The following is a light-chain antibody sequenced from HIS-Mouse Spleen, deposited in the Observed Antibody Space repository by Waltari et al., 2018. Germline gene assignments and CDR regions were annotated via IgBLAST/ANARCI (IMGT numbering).Light chain of an antibody. CDR1: SSDVGSYNR. CDR3: SLYTSSSTLV. CDR2: EVS. Sequence: QSALTQPPSVSGSPGQSVTISCTGTSSDVGSYNRVSWYQQPPGTAPKLMSDEVSNRPSGVPDRFSGSKSGNTASLTISGLQAEDEADYYCSLYTSSSTLVFGGGTKLTVL. J-gene: IGLJ2*01. V-gene: IGLV2-18*01.